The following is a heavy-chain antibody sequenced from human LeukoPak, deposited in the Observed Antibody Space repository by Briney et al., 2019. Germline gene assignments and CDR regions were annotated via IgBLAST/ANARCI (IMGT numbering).Heavy chain of an antibody. Sequence: ASVKISCKASGYTFTTYYMDWVRQAPGQGLEWMAIINPSSGSTTYAQKFQDRVTVTRGTSTNTVYMELSSLRSDDTAVYYCARRRGGSSNDAFDIWGQGTMVTVSS. CDR2: INPSSGST. CDR1: GYTFTTYY. V-gene: IGHV1-46*01. J-gene: IGHJ3*02. D-gene: IGHD6-6*01. CDR3: ARRRGGSSNDAFDI.